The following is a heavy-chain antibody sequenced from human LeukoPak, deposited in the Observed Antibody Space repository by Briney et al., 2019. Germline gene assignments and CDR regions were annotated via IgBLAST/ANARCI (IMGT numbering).Heavy chain of an antibody. CDR1: GGSFSGYY. Sequence: SETLSLTCAVYGGSFSGYYWSWIRQPPGKGLEWIGEINDSGSTNYNPSLKSRVTISVDTSKKQFSLKLSSVTAADTAVYYCARGAVVVVAAPAPDAFDIWGQGTTVTASS. V-gene: IGHV4-34*01. J-gene: IGHJ3*02. CDR3: ARGAVVVVAAPAPDAFDI. D-gene: IGHD2-15*01. CDR2: INDSGST.